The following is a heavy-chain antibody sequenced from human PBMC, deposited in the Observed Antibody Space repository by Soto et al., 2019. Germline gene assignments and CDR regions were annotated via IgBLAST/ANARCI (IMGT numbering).Heavy chain of an antibody. J-gene: IGHJ2*01. CDR2: ISAYNGNT. Sequence: QVQLVQSGAEVKKPGASVKVSCKASGYTFTSYGISWVRQAPGQGLEWMGWISAYNGNTNYAQKLQGRVTMTTDTSTRKDYMELRSLRSDDTAVYYCARDYYSGYYSRYLYFDLWCRGTLVTVSS. D-gene: IGHD3-22*01. V-gene: IGHV1-18*01. CDR1: GYTFTSYG. CDR3: ARDYYSGYYSRYLYFDL.